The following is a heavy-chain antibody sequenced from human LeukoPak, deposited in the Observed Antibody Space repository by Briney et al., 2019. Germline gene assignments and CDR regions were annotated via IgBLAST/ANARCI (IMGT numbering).Heavy chain of an antibody. CDR3: AKAQEYSSSPHNWFDP. J-gene: IGHJ5*02. V-gene: IGHV3-30*02. CDR2: IRYDGSNK. Sequence: GGSLRLSCAASGFTFSSYGMHWARQAPGKGLEWVAFIRYDGSNKYYADSVKGRFTISRDNSKNTLYLQMNSLRPEDTAVYYCAKAQEYSSSPHNWFDPWGQGTLVTVSS. CDR1: GFTFSSYG. D-gene: IGHD6-6*01.